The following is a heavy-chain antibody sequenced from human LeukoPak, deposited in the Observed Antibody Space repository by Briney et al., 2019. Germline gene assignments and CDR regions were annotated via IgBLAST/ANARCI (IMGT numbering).Heavy chain of an antibody. CDR3: ARDRYDSSGYYYFDY. D-gene: IGHD3-22*01. CDR1: GGSISSYY. J-gene: IGHJ4*02. CDR2: IYTSGST. Sequence: KPSETLSLTCTVSGGSISSYYWSWIRQPAGKGLEWIGRIYTSGSTNYNPSLKSRVTMSVDTSKNRFSLKVSSVTAADTAVYYCARDRYDSSGYYYFDYWGQGTLVTVSS. V-gene: IGHV4-4*07.